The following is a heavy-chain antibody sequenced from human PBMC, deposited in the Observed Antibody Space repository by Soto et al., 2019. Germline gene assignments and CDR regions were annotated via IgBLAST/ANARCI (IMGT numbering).Heavy chain of an antibody. D-gene: IGHD6-13*01. CDR2: ISSNSAYI. CDR3: TRDASRDSSARGWFDP. Sequence: GGSLRLSCXAPGFTFRSFTMNWVRQAPGKGLEWVSTISSNSAYIYYTDALRGRFTISRDNAKNSLHLQMNSLRAEDTAVYYCTRDASRDSSARGWFDPWGPGTLVTVSS. J-gene: IGHJ5*02. CDR1: GFTFRSFT. V-gene: IGHV3-21*01.